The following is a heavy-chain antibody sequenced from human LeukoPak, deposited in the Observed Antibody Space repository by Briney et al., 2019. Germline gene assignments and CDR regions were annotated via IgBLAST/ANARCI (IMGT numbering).Heavy chain of an antibody. CDR3: ARGRKRSNYGVIGEKDFDY. D-gene: IGHD4-11*01. CDR2: IYTSGST. J-gene: IGHJ4*02. V-gene: IGHV4-4*07. CDR1: GGSISSYY. Sequence: SETLSLTCTVSGGSISSYYWSWIRQPAGKGLDWIGRIYTSGSTNYNPSLKSRVTMSVDTSKNQFSLKLSSVTAADTAVYYCARGRKRSNYGVIGEKDFDYWGQGTLVTVSS.